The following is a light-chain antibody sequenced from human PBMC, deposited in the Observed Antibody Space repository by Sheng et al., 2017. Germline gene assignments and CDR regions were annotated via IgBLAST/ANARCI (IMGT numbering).Light chain of an antibody. Sequence: EIVLTQSPDFQSVTPKQKVTITCRASQSIGYSLHWYQQKPDQSPKLLIKYASQSFSGVPSRFSGSGSGTYFTLTISSLEADDAATYYCHQTSSFPRTFGQGTKVEIK. CDR1: QSIGYS. CDR3: HQTSSFPRT. J-gene: IGKJ1*01. V-gene: IGKV6-21*01. CDR2: YAS.